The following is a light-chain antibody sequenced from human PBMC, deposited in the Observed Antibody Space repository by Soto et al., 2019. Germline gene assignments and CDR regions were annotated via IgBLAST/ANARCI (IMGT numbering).Light chain of an antibody. J-gene: IGLJ1*01. CDR3: CSYTGISTYV. Sequence: QSALTQPASVSGSPGQSITISCTGTSSDIGDYNSVSWYQQYPGKAPKLMIYGVSNRPSGVSNRFSGSKSGNTASLTISGLQPEDEADYYCCSYTGISTYVFGTGTKLTVL. CDR2: GVS. CDR1: SSDIGDYNS. V-gene: IGLV2-14*01.